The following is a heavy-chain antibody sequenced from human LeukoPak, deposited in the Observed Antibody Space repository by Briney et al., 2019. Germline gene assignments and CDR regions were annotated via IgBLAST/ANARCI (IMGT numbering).Heavy chain of an antibody. CDR3: AKNFPVWFWEFLNGIFDY. Sequence: GGSLRLSCAASGFTFSSYGMHWVRQAPGKGLEGVAFIRYDGSNKYYADSVKGRFTISRDNSKDTLYLQMNSLRAEDTAVYYCAKNFPVWFWEFLNGIFDYWGQGTLVTVSS. CDR1: GFTFSSYG. CDR2: IRYDGSNK. D-gene: IGHD3-10*01. J-gene: IGHJ4*02. V-gene: IGHV3-30*02.